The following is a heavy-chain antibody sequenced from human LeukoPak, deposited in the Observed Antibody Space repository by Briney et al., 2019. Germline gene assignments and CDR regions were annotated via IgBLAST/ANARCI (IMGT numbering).Heavy chain of an antibody. CDR3: ARGRQYSTTSYYYYYYMDV. CDR1: GGSTSSYY. J-gene: IGHJ6*03. D-gene: IGHD6-6*01. CDR2: IYYSGST. V-gene: IGHV4-59*01. Sequence: PSETLSLTCSVSGGSTSSYYWSWIRQPPGKGLEWIGYIYYSGSTNYNPSLKSRVTISVDTSKNQFSLKLSSVTAADTAVYYCARGRQYSTTSYYYYYYMDVWGKGTTVTVSS.